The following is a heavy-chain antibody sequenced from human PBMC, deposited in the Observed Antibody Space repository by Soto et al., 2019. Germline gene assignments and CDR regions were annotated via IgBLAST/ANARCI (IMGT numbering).Heavy chain of an antibody. J-gene: IGHJ3*02. CDR3: ARSREQWLVDAFDI. CDR2: VNPTGSA. V-gene: IGHV4-34*01. Sequence: SETLSLTCAVYGGSFSGYYWSWIRQSPGKGLEWIGEVNPTGSAKYNPSLKSRVTISVDTSKNQFSLNLNSVTAADTALYYCARSREQWLVDAFDIWGQGTMVT. CDR1: GGSFSGYY. D-gene: IGHD6-19*01.